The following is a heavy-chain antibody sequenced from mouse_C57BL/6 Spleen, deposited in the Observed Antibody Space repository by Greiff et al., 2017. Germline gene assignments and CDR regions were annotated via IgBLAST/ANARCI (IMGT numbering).Heavy chain of an antibody. J-gene: IGHJ2*01. CDR3: ARGSLRNYFDY. CDR2: ISDGGSYT. CDR1: GFTFSSYA. Sequence: DVQLVESGGGLVKPGGSLKLSCAASGFTFSSYAMSWVRQTPEKRLEWVATISDGGSYTYYPDNVKGRFTISRDNAKNNLYLQMSHLKSEDTAMYYCARGSLRNYFDYWGQGTTLTVSS. V-gene: IGHV5-4*01. D-gene: IGHD1-1*01.